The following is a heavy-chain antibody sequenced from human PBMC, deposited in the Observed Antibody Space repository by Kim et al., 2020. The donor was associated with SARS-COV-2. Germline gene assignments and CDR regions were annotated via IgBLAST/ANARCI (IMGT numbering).Heavy chain of an antibody. D-gene: IGHD3-22*01. V-gene: IGHV3-11*06. Sequence: KGRFTISRDNAKNSLYLQMNSLRAEDTAVYYCARLKFNRYYDSSGYSFDYWGQGTLVTVSS. J-gene: IGHJ4*02. CDR3: ARLKFNRYYDSSGYSFDY.